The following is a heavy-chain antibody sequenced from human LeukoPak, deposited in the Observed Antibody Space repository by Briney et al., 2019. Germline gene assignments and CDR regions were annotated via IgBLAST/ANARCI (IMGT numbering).Heavy chain of an antibody. Sequence: ASVKVSCKASGYTFTSYAMHWVRQAPGQGLEWMGIINPSGDSTTYAQKFQGRVTMTRDMSTSTVYMELTSLRSEDTAVYYCARVRLQAGVEPWGQGTLVTVSS. CDR3: ARVRLQAGVEP. J-gene: IGHJ5*02. V-gene: IGHV1-46*01. CDR1: GYTFTSYA. CDR2: INPSGDST. D-gene: IGHD1-14*01.